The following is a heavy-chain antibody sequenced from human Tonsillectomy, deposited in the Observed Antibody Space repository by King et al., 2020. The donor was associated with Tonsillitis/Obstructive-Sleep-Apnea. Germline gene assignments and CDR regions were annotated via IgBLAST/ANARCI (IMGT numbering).Heavy chain of an antibody. CDR2: ISGSGVST. Sequence: VQLVESGGGLVQPGGSLRLSCAASGFTFSNYAMSWVRQAPGKGLEWVSAISGSGVSTYYADSVKGRFTISRDNSKNTLDLQMKSLRAEDTAVYYCAKEAGYAGIGGYYYCYMDVLGKGTTVTVSS. J-gene: IGHJ6*03. CDR3: AKEAGYAGIGGYYYCYMDV. V-gene: IGHV3-23*04. D-gene: IGHD3-16*01. CDR1: GFTFSNYA.